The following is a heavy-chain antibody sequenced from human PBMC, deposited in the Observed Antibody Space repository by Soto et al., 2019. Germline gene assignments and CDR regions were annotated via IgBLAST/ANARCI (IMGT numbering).Heavy chain of an antibody. CDR2: NYASGST. J-gene: IGHJ5*02. CDR1: GDSLSTYY. D-gene: IGHD2-21*01. V-gene: IGHV4-4*07. CDR3: ARSAIPRGGWFRP. Sequence: QVHLQEPGPRLVRPSETLSLTCNVSGDSLSTYYWSWIRQPAGKGLEWIGRNYASGSTNYNPSLKSRVSMSVDTSRKQFSLKMISVTAADTAMYYCARSAIPRGGWFRPWGQGVLVTVSS.